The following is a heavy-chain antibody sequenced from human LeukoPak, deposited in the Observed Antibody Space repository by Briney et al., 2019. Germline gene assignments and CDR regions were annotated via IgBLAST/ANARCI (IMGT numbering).Heavy chain of an antibody. Sequence: RSGGSLRLSCAASGFTFSSYCMSWVRQAPGKGLEGVSVISGSGDRTYYADSVKGRFTISRDNSKNTLYLQMNSLRAEDTAVYYCAKAAYGSESYYDPFDYWGQGTLVTVSS. D-gene: IGHD3-10*01. J-gene: IGHJ4*02. CDR2: ISGSGDRT. V-gene: IGHV3-23*01. CDR1: GFTFSSYC. CDR3: AKAAYGSESYYDPFDY.